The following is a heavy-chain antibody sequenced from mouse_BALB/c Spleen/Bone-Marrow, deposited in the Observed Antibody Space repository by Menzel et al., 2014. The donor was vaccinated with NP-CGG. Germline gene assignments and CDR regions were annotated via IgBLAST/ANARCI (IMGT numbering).Heavy chain of an antibody. CDR1: GFTFTDYY. Sequence: EVQLVESGGGLVQPGGSLRLSCTTSGFTFTDYYMSWVRQPPGKALEWLAFIRNKAYGYTTEYSASVRGRFTISRDNSRSILYLQMNTLRAEDSATYYCARFPMDYWGQGTSVTVSS. V-gene: IGHV7-3*02. CDR3: ARFPMDY. J-gene: IGHJ4*01. CDR2: IRNKAYGYTT.